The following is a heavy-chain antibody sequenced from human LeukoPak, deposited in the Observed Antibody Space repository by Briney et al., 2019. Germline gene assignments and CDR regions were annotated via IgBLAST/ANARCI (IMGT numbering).Heavy chain of an antibody. Sequence: GSLRLSCAASGFALSSHWMTWVRQVPGRGPEWVANVNRDGSETYYLDSVKGRFTISKDNAKNSLYLQMNSLRAEDTALYHCARNNGMDVWCQGTTVIVSS. J-gene: IGHJ6*02. CDR1: GFALSSHW. CDR2: VNRDGSET. CDR3: ARNNGMDV. V-gene: IGHV3-7*03.